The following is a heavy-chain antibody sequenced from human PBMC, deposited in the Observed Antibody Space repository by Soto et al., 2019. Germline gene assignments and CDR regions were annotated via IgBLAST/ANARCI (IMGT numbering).Heavy chain of an antibody. D-gene: IGHD6-19*01. CDR2: ISYDGSNK. Sequence: GGSLRLSCAASRFTFSSYGMHWVRQAPGKGLEWVAVISYDGSNKYYADSVKGRFTISRDNSKNTLYLQMSSLRAEDTAVYYCVKDGSSGWPYYYGMDVWGQGTTVTVSS. J-gene: IGHJ6*02. CDR1: RFTFSSYG. CDR3: VKDGSSGWPYYYGMDV. V-gene: IGHV3-30*18.